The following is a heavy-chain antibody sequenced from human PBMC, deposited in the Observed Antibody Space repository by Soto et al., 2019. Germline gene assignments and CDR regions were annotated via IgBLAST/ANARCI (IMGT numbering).Heavy chain of an antibody. CDR3: AKGPYCSGAHCHRQAPFIDT. V-gene: IGHV4-31*03. D-gene: IGHD2-15*01. CDR1: GGSISSNGYY. J-gene: IGHJ5*02. CDR2: IFDSGST. Sequence: QVQLQGSGPGLLKPSQTLSLTCNVSGGSISSNGYYWNWIRQLPGKGLEWIGYIFDSGSTYYNPSLTSRIIIPVATSENQSSRRLRSVTAADTAVYFCAKGPYCSGAHCHRQAPFIDTWGQGTPVTVSS.